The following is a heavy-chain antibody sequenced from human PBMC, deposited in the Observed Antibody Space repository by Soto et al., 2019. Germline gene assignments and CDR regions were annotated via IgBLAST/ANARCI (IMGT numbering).Heavy chain of an antibody. CDR2: ISWNGGSI. Sequence: EVQLVESGGGLVQPGRSLRLSCAASGFTFDVYAMPWVRQAPGKGWGWVSGISWNGGSIGYADSVKGRFTISRDNAKNSLYLQMNSLRAEDTALYYCAKAATTVTTGYFDYWGQGTLVTVSS. CDR1: GFTFDVYA. V-gene: IGHV3-9*01. J-gene: IGHJ4*02. D-gene: IGHD4-17*01. CDR3: AKAATTVTTGYFDY.